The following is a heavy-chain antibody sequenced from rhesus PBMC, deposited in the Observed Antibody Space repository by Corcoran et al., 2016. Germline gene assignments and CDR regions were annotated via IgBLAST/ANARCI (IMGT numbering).Heavy chain of an antibody. CDR2: ITLRDGKT. Sequence: QVQLVQSGAEVKKPGASVKLSCSPSGDTFTNSYINWVRQAPGQLLEWGGWITLRDGKTAHAQKFQGRVTVTRDASTNTAYLDLSNLRSEDTAVYFCTTMTTMRTLDFWGHGVLVTVSS. D-gene: IGHD1-32*01. V-gene: IGHV1S9*01. CDR1: GDTFTNSY. CDR3: TTMTTMRTLDF. J-gene: IGHJ4*01.